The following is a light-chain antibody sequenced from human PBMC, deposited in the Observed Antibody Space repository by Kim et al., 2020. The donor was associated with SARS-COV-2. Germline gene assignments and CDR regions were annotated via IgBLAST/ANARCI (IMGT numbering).Light chain of an antibody. V-gene: IGKV3-11*01. CDR1: QSVNTY. Sequence: PRERATHSCRASQSVNTYWAWYQQKPGQGPRLLNYDASNRATGIPDRFSGSGSGTDVNLTISSLESEDFAVYYCQQRSNWPPALTFGGGTKVDIK. J-gene: IGKJ4*01. CDR2: DAS. CDR3: QQRSNWPPALT.